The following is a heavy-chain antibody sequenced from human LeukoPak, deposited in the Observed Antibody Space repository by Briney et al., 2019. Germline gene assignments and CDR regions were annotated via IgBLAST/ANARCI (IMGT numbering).Heavy chain of an antibody. D-gene: IGHD6-13*01. V-gene: IGHV3-74*01. CDR3: VRVRMVVGYTPPPYSSTWHVIGY. J-gene: IGHJ4*02. Sequence: PGGSPRLSCAASGFTLSNFWMHWVRQAPGKGLVWVSRINSDGSTTTYADSVKGRFTISRDNAQNTLYLQMNSLRAEDTAMYYCVRVRMVVGYTPPPYSSTWHVIGYWGQGTLVTVSS. CDR1: GFTLSNFW. CDR2: INSDGSTT.